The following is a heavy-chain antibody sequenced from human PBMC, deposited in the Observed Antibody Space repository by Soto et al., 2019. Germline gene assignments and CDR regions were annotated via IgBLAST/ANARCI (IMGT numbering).Heavy chain of an antibody. J-gene: IGHJ5*02. CDR3: ARDPSSYYDILTGYYTEGWFDP. D-gene: IGHD3-9*01. CDR2: IIPILGIA. Sequence: QVQLVQSGAEVKKPGSSVKVSCKASGGTFSSYTISWVRQAPGQGLEWMGRIIPILGIANYAQKFQGRVTITADKSTSTAYMELSSLRSEDTAVYYCARDPSSYYDILTGYYTEGWFDPWGQGTLVTVSS. V-gene: IGHV1-69*08. CDR1: GGTFSSYT.